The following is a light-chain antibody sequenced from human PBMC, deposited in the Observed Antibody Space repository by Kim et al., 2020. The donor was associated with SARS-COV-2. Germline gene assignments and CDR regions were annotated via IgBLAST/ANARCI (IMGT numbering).Light chain of an antibody. CDR1: SRDVGGYNY. V-gene: IGLV2-14*03. Sequence: GQSITISCTGTSRDVGGYNYVSWYQQHQGKAPKLMIYDVSNRPSGVSNRFSGSKSGNTASLTISGLQAEDEADYYCSSYTSSSTLVFGGGTKLTVL. CDR3: SSYTSSSTLV. J-gene: IGLJ3*02. CDR2: DVS.